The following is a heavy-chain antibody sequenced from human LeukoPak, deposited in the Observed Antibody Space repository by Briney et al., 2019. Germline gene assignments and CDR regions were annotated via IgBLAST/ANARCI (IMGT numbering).Heavy chain of an antibody. Sequence: GGSLRLSCAASGFTFSSYAMHWVRQAPGKGLEWVAVISYDGSNKYYADSVKGRFTISRDNSKITLYLQMNSLRAEDTAVYYCARDRYFDWLFDYWGQGTLVTVSS. CDR3: ARDRYFDWLFDY. D-gene: IGHD3-9*01. V-gene: IGHV3-30-3*01. CDR1: GFTFSSYA. J-gene: IGHJ4*02. CDR2: ISYDGSNK.